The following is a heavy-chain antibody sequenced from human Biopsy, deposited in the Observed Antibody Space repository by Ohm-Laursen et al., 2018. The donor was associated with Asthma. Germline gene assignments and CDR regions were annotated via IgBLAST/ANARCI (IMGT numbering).Heavy chain of an antibody. CDR1: GGTFNTYV. V-gene: IGHV1-69*13. CDR2: INSVFGTT. CDR3: ARKAGSCISRTCYSLDF. Sequence: AASVKVSCKSLGGTFNTYVIGWARQAPGQGLEWMGGINSVFGTTNYPQKFQDRVTITADDSTSTVYMELSSLRSEDTAVYYCARKAGSCISRTCYSLDFWGQGTLVTVSS. J-gene: IGHJ4*02. D-gene: IGHD2-2*01.